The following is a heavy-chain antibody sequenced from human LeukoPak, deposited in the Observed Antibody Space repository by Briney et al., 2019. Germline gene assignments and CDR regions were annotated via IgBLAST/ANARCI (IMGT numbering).Heavy chain of an antibody. J-gene: IGHJ4*02. Sequence: PGGSLRLSCAASGFTFSSYSMNWVRQAPGKGLEWVSSISSSSSYIYYADSVKGRFTISRDNAKNSPYLQMNSLRAEDTAVYYCARGDSSGWYEGNFDYWGQGTLVTVSS. CDR2: ISSSSSYI. D-gene: IGHD6-19*01. CDR3: ARGDSSGWYEGNFDY. V-gene: IGHV3-21*01. CDR1: GFTFSSYS.